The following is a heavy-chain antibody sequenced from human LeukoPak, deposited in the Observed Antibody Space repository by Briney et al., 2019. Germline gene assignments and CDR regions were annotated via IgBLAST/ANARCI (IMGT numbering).Heavy chain of an antibody. Sequence: SETLSLTCTVSGGSIRFSSYYWSWIRQPPGKGLEWIGYIYYSGSTNYNPSLKSRVTISVDTSKNQFSLKLSSVTAADTAVYYCAGSGSPHYYYYYYMDVWGKGTTVTISS. CDR1: GGSIRFSSYY. D-gene: IGHD3-10*01. CDR3: AGSGSPHYYYYYYMDV. J-gene: IGHJ6*03. V-gene: IGHV4-61*01. CDR2: IYYSGST.